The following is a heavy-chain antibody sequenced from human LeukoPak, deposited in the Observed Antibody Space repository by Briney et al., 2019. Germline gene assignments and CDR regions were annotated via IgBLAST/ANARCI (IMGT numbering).Heavy chain of an antibody. V-gene: IGHV4-59*01. Sequence: PSETLSLTCTVSGDSISSYYWSWIRQPPGKGLEWIGYIYYSGSTNYNPSLKSRVTISVDTSKNQFSLKLSSVTAADTAVYYCARDYSSSWYESDAFDIWGQGTMVTVSS. CDR3: ARDYSSSWYESDAFDI. CDR1: GDSISSYY. J-gene: IGHJ3*02. CDR2: IYYSGST. D-gene: IGHD6-13*01.